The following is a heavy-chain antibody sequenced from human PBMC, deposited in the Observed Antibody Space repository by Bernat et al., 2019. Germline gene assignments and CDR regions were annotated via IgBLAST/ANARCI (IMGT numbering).Heavy chain of an antibody. CDR2: IYHSGSA. CDR1: GDSITTYY. J-gene: IGHJ4*02. V-gene: IGHV4-59*08. CDR3: ARIHYYGSGTIPPYFDE. Sequence: QVQLQESGPGLVKPSETLSLTCTVSGDSITTYYWSWIRQPPGKGLEYIGYIYHSGSANYNPSLKSRVTISVDTSKNQFSLKLSSGTGADTSVYYCARIHYYGSGTIPPYFDEGGQGTLVTVST. D-gene: IGHD3-10*01.